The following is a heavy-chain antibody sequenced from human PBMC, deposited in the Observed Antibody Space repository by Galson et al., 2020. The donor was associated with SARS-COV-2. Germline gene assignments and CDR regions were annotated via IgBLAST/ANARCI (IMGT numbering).Heavy chain of an antibody. J-gene: IGHJ6*02. Sequence: GESLKISCAASGFPFSTYSMNWVRRATGKGLEWVSSISTSSRYIYYADSVKGRFTISRDNVKKSLYLQMDSLRAEDTAVYYCARDEGIRGYNYGRLYYGMDVWGQGTTVTVSS. D-gene: IGHD5-18*01. CDR1: GFPFSTYS. CDR2: ISTSSRYI. V-gene: IGHV3-21*01. CDR3: ARDEGIRGYNYGRLYYGMDV.